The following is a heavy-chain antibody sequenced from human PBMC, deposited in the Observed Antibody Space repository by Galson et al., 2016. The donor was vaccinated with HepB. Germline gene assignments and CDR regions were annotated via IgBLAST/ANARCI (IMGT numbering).Heavy chain of an antibody. Sequence: SVKVSCKASGYTFTSYAMQWVRRAPGQGLEWMGWINNDSGYTKYSQKFQGRVTITRDTSSRTAYLELSRLTSEDTAVYYCVKGPIEGGDVDWGQGTLVTVSS. CDR3: VKGPIEGGDVD. CDR1: GYTFTSYA. V-gene: IGHV1-3*04. J-gene: IGHJ4*02. D-gene: IGHD2-21*02. CDR2: INNDSGYT.